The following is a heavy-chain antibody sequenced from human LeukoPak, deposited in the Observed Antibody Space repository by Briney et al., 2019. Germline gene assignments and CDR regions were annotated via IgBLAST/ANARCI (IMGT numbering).Heavy chain of an antibody. CDR1: GGSISSYY. D-gene: IGHD3-10*01. V-gene: IGHV4-59*01. Sequence: SETLSLTCTVSGGSISSYYWSWIRQPPGKGLEWIGYIYYSGSTNYNPSLKSRVTISVDTSKNQFSLKLSSVTAADTAVYYCARAEEVAGSELLWFGELLFDAFDIWGQGTTVTVSS. CDR2: IYYSGST. CDR3: ARAEEVAGSELLWFGELLFDAFDI. J-gene: IGHJ3*02.